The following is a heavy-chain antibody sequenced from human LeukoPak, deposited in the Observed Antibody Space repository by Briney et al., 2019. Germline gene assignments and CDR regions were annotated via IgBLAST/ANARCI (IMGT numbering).Heavy chain of an antibody. V-gene: IGHV3-74*01. CDR2: IKTDGSRT. Sequence: GGSLRLSCVASGFTFSNYWMPWVRQAPGKGLVWVSRIKTDGSRTNYADSVKGRFTISRDNAKNTVYLEMNSLRSEDTAVYYCARAIGSSWGKVDYWGQGTLVTVSS. CDR1: GFTFSNYW. D-gene: IGHD6-13*01. CDR3: ARAIGSSWGKVDY. J-gene: IGHJ4*02.